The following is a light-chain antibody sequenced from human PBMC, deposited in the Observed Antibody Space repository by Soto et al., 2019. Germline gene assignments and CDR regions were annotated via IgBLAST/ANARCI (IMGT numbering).Light chain of an antibody. V-gene: IGLV2-14*01. CDR1: SSDVGGYNY. CDR3: SSYTSRSTLGV. J-gene: IGLJ1*01. Sequence: QSALTQPASVSGSPGQSITISCTGTSSDVGGYNYVSWYQQHPGKAPKLMIYEVSNRPSGVSNRFSGSKSGTTASLTISGLQAEDEADYYCSSYTSRSTLGVFGTGTKLTVL. CDR2: EVS.